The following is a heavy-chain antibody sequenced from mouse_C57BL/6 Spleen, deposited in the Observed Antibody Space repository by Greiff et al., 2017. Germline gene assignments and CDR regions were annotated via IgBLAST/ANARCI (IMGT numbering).Heavy chain of an antibody. CDR1: GYTFTSYW. J-gene: IGHJ2*01. V-gene: IGHV1-55*01. D-gene: IGHD5-1*01. CDR3: ASKYMFYFDC. CDR2: IYPGNGST. Sequence: QVQLQQSGAELVKPGASVKMSCKASGYTFTSYWIHWVKQRPGQGLEWIGDIYPGNGSTNYNEKFKGKATLTVDTSSSTAYMQLSSLTSEDAAVYYCASKYMFYFDCWGQGTTLTVAS.